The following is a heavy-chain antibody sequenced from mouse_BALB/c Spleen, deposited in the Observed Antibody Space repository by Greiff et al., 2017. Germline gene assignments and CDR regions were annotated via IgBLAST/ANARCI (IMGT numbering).Heavy chain of an antibody. D-gene: IGHD2-10*02. Sequence: QVQLKESGPGLVAPSQSLSITCTVSGFSLTSYGVHWVRQPPGKGLEWLGVIWAGGSTNYNSALMSRLSISKDNSKSQVFLKMNSLQTDDTAMYYCARDREYGNYWFAYWGQGTLVTVSA. J-gene: IGHJ3*01. CDR1: GFSLTSYG. CDR3: ARDREYGNYWFAY. V-gene: IGHV2-9*02. CDR2: IWAGGST.